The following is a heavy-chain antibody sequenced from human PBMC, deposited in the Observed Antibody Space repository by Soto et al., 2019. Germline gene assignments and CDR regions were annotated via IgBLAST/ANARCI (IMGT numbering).Heavy chain of an antibody. CDR1: GFTFSSYG. CDR2: IWYDGSNK. V-gene: IGHV3-33*01. J-gene: IGHJ4*02. CDR3: ARDGGCSSTSCYEYYDILTGYSDSYYFDY. Sequence: GGSLRLSCAASGFTFSSYGMHWVRQAPGKGLEWVAVIWYDGSNKYYADSVKGRFTISRDNSKNTLYLQMNSLRAEDTAVYYCARDGGCSSTSCYEYYDILTGYSDSYYFDYWGQGTLVTVSS. D-gene: IGHD3-9*01.